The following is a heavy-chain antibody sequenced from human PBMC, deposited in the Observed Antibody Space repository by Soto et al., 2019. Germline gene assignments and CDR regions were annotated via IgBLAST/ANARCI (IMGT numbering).Heavy chain of an antibody. D-gene: IGHD3-3*01. V-gene: IGHV3-30*03. Sequence: QVQLVESGGGVVQPGRSLRLSCAASGFTFSSYGMHWVRQAPGKGLEWVAVISYDGSKQYYADSVKGRFTISRDNSKNTLYLQMNSLRAEDTAVYYCARDPGVTNYYFDYWGQGTLVTVSS. CDR1: GFTFSSYG. J-gene: IGHJ4*02. CDR3: ARDPGVTNYYFDY. CDR2: ISYDGSKQ.